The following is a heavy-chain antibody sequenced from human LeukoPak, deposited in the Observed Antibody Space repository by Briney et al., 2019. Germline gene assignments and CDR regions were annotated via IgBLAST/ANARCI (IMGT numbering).Heavy chain of an antibody. Sequence: GGSLRLSCAASGFTVSSNYMSWVRQAPGKGLEWVSVIYSGGSTYYADSVKGRFTISRDNSKNTLYLQMNSLRAEDTAVYYCAKSSLLYYDSSGYYYTWGQGTLVTVSS. CDR2: IYSGGST. V-gene: IGHV3-66*01. CDR3: AKSSLLYYDSSGYYYT. CDR1: GFTVSSNY. D-gene: IGHD3-22*01. J-gene: IGHJ5*02.